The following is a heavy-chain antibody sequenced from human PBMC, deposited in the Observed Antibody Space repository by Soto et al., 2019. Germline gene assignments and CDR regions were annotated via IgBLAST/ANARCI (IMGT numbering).Heavy chain of an antibody. V-gene: IGHV4-39*01. CDR1: GGSISSSSYY. CDR2: IYYSGST. Sequence: QLQLQESGPGLVKPSETLSLTCTVSGGSISSSSYYWGWIRQPPGKGLEWIGSIYYSGSTYYNPSLKSRVTISVDTSKNPFSLKLSSVTAADTAVYYCARLRCSGGSCYSRYYYYYYMDVWGKGTTVTVSS. CDR3: ARLRCSGGSCYSRYYYYYYMDV. D-gene: IGHD2-15*01. J-gene: IGHJ6*03.